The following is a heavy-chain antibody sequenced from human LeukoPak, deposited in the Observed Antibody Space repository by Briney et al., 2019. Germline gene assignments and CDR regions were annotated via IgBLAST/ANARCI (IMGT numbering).Heavy chain of an antibody. J-gene: IGHJ6*03. CDR2: IYTSGST. V-gene: IGHV4-61*02. Sequence: SETLSLTCTVSGGSISSGSYYWSWIRQPAGKGLEWIGRIYTSGSTNYNPSLKSRVTISVDTSKNQFSLKLSSVTAADTAVYYCAREYYDFWSGYSDYYYYYMDVWGKGTTVTVSS. CDR1: GGSISSGSYY. D-gene: IGHD3-3*01. CDR3: AREYYDFWSGYSDYYYYYMDV.